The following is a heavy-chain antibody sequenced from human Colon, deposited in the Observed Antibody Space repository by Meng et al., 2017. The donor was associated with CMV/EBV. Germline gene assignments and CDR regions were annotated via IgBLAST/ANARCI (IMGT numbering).Heavy chain of an antibody. Sequence: GESLKISCAASGFTFSSYAMHWVRQAPGKGLEWVAVISYDGSNKYYADSVKGRFTISRDNSKNTLYLQMNSLRVEDTAVYYCARIEGYYAMDVWGQGTTVTVSS. CDR3: ARIEGYYAMDV. CDR2: ISYDGSNK. CDR1: GFTFSSYA. V-gene: IGHV3-30*04. J-gene: IGHJ6*02.